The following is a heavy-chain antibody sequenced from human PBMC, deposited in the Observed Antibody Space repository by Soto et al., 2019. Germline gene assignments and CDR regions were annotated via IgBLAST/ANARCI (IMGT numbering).Heavy chain of an antibody. CDR1: GGSIASADYY. J-gene: IGHJ4*02. V-gene: IGHV4-39*02. CDR2: IYYSGTT. Sequence: QLHLQESGPGLVKPSETLSLTCAVSGGSIASADYYWGWIRQPPGKGLEWIGSIYYSGTTYDKPSLWSRXTMSVDTSKNEFSLILRSVTAADTAVYYCAREFAGFGRFDHWGQGSLVTVSS. CDR3: AREFAGFGRFDH. D-gene: IGHD3-10*01.